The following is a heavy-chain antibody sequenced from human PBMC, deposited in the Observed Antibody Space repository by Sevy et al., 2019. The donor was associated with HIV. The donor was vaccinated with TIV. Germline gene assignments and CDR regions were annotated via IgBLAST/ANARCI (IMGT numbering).Heavy chain of an antibody. J-gene: IGHJ4*02. CDR1: GFTFSSYG. Sequence: GGSLRLSCAASGFTFSSYGMHWVRQAPGKVLEWVAVISYDGSNKYYADSVKGRFTISRDNSKNTPYLQMNSLRAEDTAVYYCAKDRTLKRSSGWYYFDYWGQGTLVTVSS. CDR2: ISYDGSNK. D-gene: IGHD6-19*01. V-gene: IGHV3-30*18. CDR3: AKDRTLKRSSGWYYFDY.